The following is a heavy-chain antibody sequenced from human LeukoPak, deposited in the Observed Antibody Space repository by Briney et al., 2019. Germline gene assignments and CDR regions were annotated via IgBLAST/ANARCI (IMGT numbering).Heavy chain of an antibody. J-gene: IGHJ4*02. CDR2: IYYSGST. CDR3: ARHVGASSWYDY. CDR1: GGSISSSSYY. Sequence: SETLSLTCTVSGGSISSSSYYWGWIRQPPGKGLEWIGSIYYSGSTYYNPSLKSRVTISVDTSKNQFSLKLSSVTAADTAVCYCARHVGASSWYDYWGQGTLVTVSS. V-gene: IGHV4-39*01. D-gene: IGHD6-13*01.